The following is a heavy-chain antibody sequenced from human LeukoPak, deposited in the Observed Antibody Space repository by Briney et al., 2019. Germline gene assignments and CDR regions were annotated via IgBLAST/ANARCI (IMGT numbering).Heavy chain of an antibody. CDR3: ARGGITMVRGYNWFDP. J-gene: IGHJ5*02. V-gene: IGHV1-46*01. CDR1: GYTFTSYY. CDR2: INPSGGST. Sequence: ASVKVSCKASGYTFTSYYMHWVRQAPGQGLEWMGIINPSGGSTSYAQKFQGRVTMTRDTSTSTVYMELSSLRSEDTAVYYCARGGITMVRGYNWFDPWGQGTLVTVSS. D-gene: IGHD3-10*01.